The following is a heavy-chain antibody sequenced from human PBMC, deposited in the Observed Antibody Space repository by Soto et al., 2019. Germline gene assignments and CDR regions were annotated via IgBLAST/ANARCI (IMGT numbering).Heavy chain of an antibody. V-gene: IGHV3-23*01. Sequence: EVQLLESGGGLVQPGGSLRLSCAVSVFTFSSYAMSWVRQAPGKGLEWVSAISGSGGSTYYADSVKGRFTISRDNSKNTLYLQMNSLRAEDTAVYYCAKNPRDICGSYRPAAYWGQGTLVTVSS. J-gene: IGHJ4*02. D-gene: IGHD3-16*02. CDR2: ISGSGGST. CDR3: AKNPRDICGSYRPAAY. CDR1: VFTFSSYA.